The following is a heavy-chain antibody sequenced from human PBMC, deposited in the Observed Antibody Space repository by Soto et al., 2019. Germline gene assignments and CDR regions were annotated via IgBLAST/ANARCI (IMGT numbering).Heavy chain of an antibody. CDR2: INAGNGNT. CDR3: ARDHRPYCSGGSCYWEFDP. CDR1: GYTFTSYA. D-gene: IGHD2-15*01. J-gene: IGHJ5*02. Sequence: QVQLVQSGAEVKKPGASVKVSCKASGYTFTSYAMHWVRQAPGQRLEWMGWINAGNGNTKYSQKFQGRVTITRDTSASRAYMELSSRRSEDTAVYYCARDHRPYCSGGSCYWEFDPWGQGTLVTVSS. V-gene: IGHV1-3*01.